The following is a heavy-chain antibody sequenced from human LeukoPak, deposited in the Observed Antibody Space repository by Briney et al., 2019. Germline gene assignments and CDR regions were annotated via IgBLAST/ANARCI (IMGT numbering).Heavy chain of an antibody. V-gene: IGHV3-23*01. Sequence: PGGSLRLSCAASGFTFSNYSMSWVRQVPGKGLQWVSAISVSGGDTYYADSVKGRFTISRDNSKNTLYLQMNSLRAEDTAVYYCASLPLRDSNDAFDIWGQGTMVTVSS. CDR1: GFTFSNYS. J-gene: IGHJ3*02. CDR3: ASLPLRDSNDAFDI. D-gene: IGHD2-21*01. CDR2: ISVSGGDT.